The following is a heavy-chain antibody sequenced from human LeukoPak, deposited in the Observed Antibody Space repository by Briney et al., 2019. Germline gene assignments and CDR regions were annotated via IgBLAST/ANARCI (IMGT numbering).Heavy chain of an antibody. D-gene: IGHD4-17*01. J-gene: IGHJ4*02. CDR1: GFTFSSYG. CDR2: ISDSGGST. CDR3: AREDLRHFDY. Sequence: GGTLRLSCAASGFTFSSYGMSWVRQAPGKGLEWVSGISDSGGSTYYADSVKGRFTISRDNSKNTLYLQMNSLRAEDTAVYYCAREDLRHFDYWGQGTLVTVSS. V-gene: IGHV3-23*01.